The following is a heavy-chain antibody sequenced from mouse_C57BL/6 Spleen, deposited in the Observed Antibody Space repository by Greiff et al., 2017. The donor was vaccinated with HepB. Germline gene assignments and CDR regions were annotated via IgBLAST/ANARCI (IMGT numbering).Heavy chain of an antibody. CDR3: TTPTTVVPYYFDY. Sequence: EVKLMESGAELVRPGASVKLSCTASGFNIKDYYMHWVKQRPEQGLEWIGRIDPEDGDTEYAPKFQGKATMTADTSSNTAYLQLSSLTSEDTAVYYCTTPTTVVPYYFDYWGQGTTLTVSS. CDR1: GFNIKDYY. V-gene: IGHV14-1*01. CDR2: IDPEDGDT. J-gene: IGHJ2*01. D-gene: IGHD1-1*01.